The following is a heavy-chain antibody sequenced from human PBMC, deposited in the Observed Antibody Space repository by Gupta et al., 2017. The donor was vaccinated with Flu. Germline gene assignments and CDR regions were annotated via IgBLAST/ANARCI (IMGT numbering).Heavy chain of an antibody. CDR3: ARDWYGGYSYGYVGYYYYGMDV. V-gene: IGHV1-69*08. J-gene: IGHJ6*02. CDR2: IIPILGIA. Sequence: QVQLVQSGAEVKKPGSSVKVSCKASGGTFSSYTISWVRQAPGQGLEWMGRIIPILGIANYAQKFQGRVTMTADKSTSTAYMELSSLRSEDTAVYYCARDWYGGYSYGYVGYYYYGMDVWGQGTTVTVSS. CDR1: GGTFSSYT. D-gene: IGHD5-18*01.